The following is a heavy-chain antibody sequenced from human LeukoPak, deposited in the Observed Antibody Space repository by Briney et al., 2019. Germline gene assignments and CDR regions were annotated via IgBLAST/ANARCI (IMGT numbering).Heavy chain of an antibody. V-gene: IGHV4-61*01. J-gene: IGHJ6*04. CDR3: ARDKDIVVVPAAMTWDYYYGMDV. CDR2: IYYSGST. CDR1: GGSVSSGSYY. Sequence: SETLSLTCTVSGGSVSSGSYYWSWIRQPPGKGLEWIGYIYYSGSTNYNPSLKSRVTISVDTSKNQFSLKLSSVTAADTAVYYCARDKDIVVVPAAMTWDYYYGMDVWGKGATVTVSS. D-gene: IGHD2-2*01.